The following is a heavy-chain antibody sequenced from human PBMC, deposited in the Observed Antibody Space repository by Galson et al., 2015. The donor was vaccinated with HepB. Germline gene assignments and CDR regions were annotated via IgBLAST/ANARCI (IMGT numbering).Heavy chain of an antibody. V-gene: IGHV3-53*01. CDR1: GFTVSSNY. Sequence: SLRLSCAASGFTVSSNYMSWVRQAPGKGLEWVSVIYSGGSTYYADSVKGRFTISRDNSKNTLYLQMNSLRAEDTAVYYCARDLSDSSGWYCFDYWGQGTLVTVSS. CDR3: ARDLSDSSGWYCFDY. J-gene: IGHJ4*02. CDR2: IYSGGST. D-gene: IGHD6-19*01.